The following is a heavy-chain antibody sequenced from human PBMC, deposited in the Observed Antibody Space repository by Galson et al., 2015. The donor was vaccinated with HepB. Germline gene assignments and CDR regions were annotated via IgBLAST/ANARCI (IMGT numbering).Heavy chain of an antibody. D-gene: IGHD3-10*01. J-gene: IGHJ4*02. V-gene: IGHV1-69*13. Sequence: SVKVSCKASGGTFSSYAISWVRQAPGQGLEWMGGIIPIFGTANYAQKFQGRVTITADESTSTAHMELSSLRSEDTAVYYCARDYEGSGSYDYWGQGTLVTVSS. CDR2: IIPIFGTA. CDR1: GGTFSSYA. CDR3: ARDYEGSGSYDY.